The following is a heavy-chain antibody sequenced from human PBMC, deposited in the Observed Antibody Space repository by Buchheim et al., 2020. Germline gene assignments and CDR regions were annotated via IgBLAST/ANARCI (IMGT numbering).Heavy chain of an antibody. Sequence: QLQLQESGPGLVKPSETLSLTCTVSGGSISSSSYYWGWIRQPPGKGLEWIGSIYYSGSTYYNPSLKRRVTIYVDTSKNQFSLKLSSVTAADTAVYYCARVVVITTTLYYYYGMDVWGQGTT. J-gene: IGHJ6*02. V-gene: IGHV4-39*01. CDR1: GGSISSSSYY. D-gene: IGHD3-22*01. CDR3: ARVVVITTTLYYYYGMDV. CDR2: IYYSGST.